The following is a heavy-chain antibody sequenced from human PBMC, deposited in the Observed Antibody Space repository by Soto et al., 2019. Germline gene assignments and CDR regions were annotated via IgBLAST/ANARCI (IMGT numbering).Heavy chain of an antibody. CDR2: ISSSGSTI. V-gene: IGHV3-48*03. CDR3: ARDQDGSGSYYNGGFDP. CDR1: GFTFSSYE. Sequence: GGSLRLYCTASGFTFSSYEMNWVRQAPGKGLEWVSYISSSGSTIYYADSVKGRFTISRDNAKNSLYLQMNSLRAEDTAVYYCARDQDGSGSYYNGGFDPWGQGTLVTVSS. J-gene: IGHJ5*02. D-gene: IGHD3-10*01.